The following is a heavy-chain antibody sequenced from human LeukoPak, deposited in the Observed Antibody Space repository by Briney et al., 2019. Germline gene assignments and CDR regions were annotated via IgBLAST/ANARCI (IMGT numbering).Heavy chain of an antibody. CDR3: AKGNMVRGVIMKPGIDY. J-gene: IGHJ4*02. D-gene: IGHD3-10*01. V-gene: IGHV3-64*01. Sequence: SGGSLRLSCAASGFTFSSYAMHWVRQAPGKGLEFVSAISSNGGSTYYANSVKGRFTISRDNSKNTLYLQMNSLRPEDTAVHYCAKGNMVRGVIMKPGIDYWGQGTLVTVSS. CDR2: ISSNGGST. CDR1: GFTFSSYA.